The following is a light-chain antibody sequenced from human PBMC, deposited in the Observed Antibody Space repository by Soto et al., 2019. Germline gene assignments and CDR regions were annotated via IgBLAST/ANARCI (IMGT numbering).Light chain of an antibody. J-gene: IGKJ1*01. V-gene: IGKV2-28*01. CDR3: MQALQTPCP. CDR1: QSLLHSNGYNY. CDR2: LGS. Sequence: IVMTQSPLSLPVTPGEPASISCRSSQSLLHSNGYNYLDWYLQKPGQSPQLRIYLGSNRASGVPDRFSGSRSGTDFTLKSSRVEAEDVGVSYCMQALQTPCPFVHGNEVAIK.